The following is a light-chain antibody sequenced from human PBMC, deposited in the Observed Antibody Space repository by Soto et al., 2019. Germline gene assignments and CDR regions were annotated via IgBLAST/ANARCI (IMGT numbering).Light chain of an antibody. CDR2: GAS. J-gene: IGKJ1*01. CDR3: QQYDSSPWT. CDR1: QDIRSNY. Sequence: ETVLTQSPGTLSLSPGERATLSCRASQDIRSNYLAWYRQTPGQAPRLLIYGASKRASGIADRFSGSGSGTDFTLISSRLEPEDVALYYCQQYDSSPWTFGQGTKVEIK. V-gene: IGKV3-20*01.